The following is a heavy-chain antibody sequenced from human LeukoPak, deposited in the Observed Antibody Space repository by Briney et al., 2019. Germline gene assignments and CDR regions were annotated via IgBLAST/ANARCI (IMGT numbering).Heavy chain of an antibody. Sequence: KPSETLSLTCAVYGGSFSGYYWSWIRQPPGKGLEWIGEINHSGSTNYKPSLKRRVTISIDTSKKQFSLKLSSVTAADTAVYYCATYSTGFDIWGQGTVVTVSS. D-gene: IGHD6-19*01. CDR1: GGSFSGYY. J-gene: IGHJ3*02. V-gene: IGHV4-34*01. CDR2: INHSGST. CDR3: ATYSTGFDI.